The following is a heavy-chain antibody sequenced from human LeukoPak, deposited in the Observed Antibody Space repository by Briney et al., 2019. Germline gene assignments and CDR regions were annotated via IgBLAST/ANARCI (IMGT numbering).Heavy chain of an antibody. CDR2: INYSGST. CDR1: GGSFSVYY. J-gene: IGHJ4*02. Sequence: NPSDTLSLTCAVYGGSFSVYYWSGLRQPPGKGLEWIGEINYSGSTNYDPPLKSRVTISVDTSKNQFSLTLRSVTAAHTAVYYCARGGMITFGGAFGILDYWGQGTLVTVSS. V-gene: IGHV4-34*01. CDR3: ARGGMITFGGAFGILDY. D-gene: IGHD3-16*01.